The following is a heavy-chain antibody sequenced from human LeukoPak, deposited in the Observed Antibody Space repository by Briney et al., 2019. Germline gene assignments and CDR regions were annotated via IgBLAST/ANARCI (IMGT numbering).Heavy chain of an antibody. J-gene: IGHJ4*02. CDR2: IYSGGNT. Sequence: GGSLRLSCAASGFRFSSYAMSWVRQAPGKGLEWVSLIYSGGNTYYADSVKGRFTISRDNSKNTLYLQMNSLRVEDTAVYYCARGIAVAGNLGTFDYWGQGTLVTVSS. CDR3: ARGIAVAGNLGTFDY. CDR1: GFRFSSYA. V-gene: IGHV3-66*01. D-gene: IGHD6-19*01.